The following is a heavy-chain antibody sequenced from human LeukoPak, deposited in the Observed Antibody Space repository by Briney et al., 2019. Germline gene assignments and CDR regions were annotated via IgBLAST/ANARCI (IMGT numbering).Heavy chain of an antibody. V-gene: IGHV4-59*01. CDR1: GDSISSSY. D-gene: IGHD1-26*01. CDR2: LYFSGST. J-gene: IGHJ6*03. CDR3: ARASGTYFVRSHYYMDV. Sequence: PSETLSLTCTVSGDSISSSYWSWIRQTPGKGLEWIGYLYFSGSTNYNPSLKSRVTISVDTSKNQFSLKLSSVTAADTAVYYCARASGTYFVRSHYYMDVWGKGTTVAISS.